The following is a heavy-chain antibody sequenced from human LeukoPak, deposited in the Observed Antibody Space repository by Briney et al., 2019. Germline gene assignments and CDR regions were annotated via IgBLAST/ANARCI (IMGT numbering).Heavy chain of an antibody. Sequence: GGSLRLSCAASGFTFSDYYMSWIRQAPGKGLEWVSYISSSSSIIYYADSVKGRFTISRENAKNSLYLQMNSLRVEDTAVYYCARRGAVAGYWYFDLWGRGTLVTVSS. J-gene: IGHJ2*01. V-gene: IGHV3-11*04. CDR2: ISSSSSII. D-gene: IGHD6-19*01. CDR1: GFTFSDYY. CDR3: ARRGAVAGYWYFDL.